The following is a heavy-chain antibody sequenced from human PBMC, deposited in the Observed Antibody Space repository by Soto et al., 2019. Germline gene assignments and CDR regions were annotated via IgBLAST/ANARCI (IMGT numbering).Heavy chain of an antibody. CDR3: ARAQGSGYFDY. CDR2: IHTSGST. CDR1: GGSISSYY. Sequence: ASETLSLTCTVSGGSISSYYWSWIRQPAWKGLEWIGLIHTSGSTNYNPSLKSRVTMSVATAKNQFSLKLSSVTAAGTAVYYCARAQGSGYFDYWGQGTLVTVSS. V-gene: IGHV4-4*07. J-gene: IGHJ4*02. D-gene: IGHD3-10*01.